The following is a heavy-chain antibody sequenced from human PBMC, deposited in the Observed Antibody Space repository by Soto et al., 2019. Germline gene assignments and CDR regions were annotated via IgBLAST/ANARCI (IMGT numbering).Heavy chain of an antibody. J-gene: IGHJ4*02. CDR1: GGTFSSYA. CDR3: AREVESTYHFDY. D-gene: IGHD1-1*01. Sequence: QVQLVQSGAEVKKPGSSVKVSCKASGGTFSSYAISWVRQAPGQGLEWMGGIIPIFGTANYAQKFQGRVTITADEYTSTAYMEASSLRSEDTAVYYCAREVESTYHFDYWGQGTLVTVSS. V-gene: IGHV1-69*01. CDR2: IIPIFGTA.